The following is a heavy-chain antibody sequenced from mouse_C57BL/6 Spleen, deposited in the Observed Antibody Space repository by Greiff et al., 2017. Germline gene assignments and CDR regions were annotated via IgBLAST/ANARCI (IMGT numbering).Heavy chain of an antibody. Sequence: VQLKESGPGLVKPSQSLSLTCSVTGYSITSGYYWNWIRQFPGNKLEWMGYISYDRSNNYNPSLKNRISITRDTSKNQLFLKLNAVTTEDTATYYCARGGYYDNYWGQGTTLTVSS. V-gene: IGHV3-6*01. J-gene: IGHJ2*01. CDR2: ISYDRSN. CDR1: GYSITSGYY. CDR3: ARGGYYDNY. D-gene: IGHD2-3*01.